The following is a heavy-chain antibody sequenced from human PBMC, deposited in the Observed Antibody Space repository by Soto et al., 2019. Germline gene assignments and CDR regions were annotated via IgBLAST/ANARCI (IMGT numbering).Heavy chain of an antibody. CDR3: ARDLCGGGSCYGMDV. J-gene: IGHJ6*02. D-gene: IGHD2-15*01. V-gene: IGHV4-30-2*01. Sequence: PSETLSLTCAVSGGSISSGGYSWSWIRQPPGKGLEWIGYIYHSGSTYYNPSLKSRVTISVDRSKNQFSLKLSSVTAADTAVYYCARDLCGGGSCYGMDVWGQGTTVTVSS. CDR2: IYHSGST. CDR1: GGSISSGGYS.